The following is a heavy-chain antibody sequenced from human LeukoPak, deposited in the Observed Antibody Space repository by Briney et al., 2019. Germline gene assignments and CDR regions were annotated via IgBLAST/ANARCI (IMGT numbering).Heavy chain of an antibody. J-gene: IGHJ6*04. CDR2: INWNGGST. CDR3: ARGGYCSSTSCYGMDV. CDR1: GFTFDDYG. Sequence: GGSLRLSCAASGFTFDDYGMSWVRQAPGKGLEWVSGINWNGGSTGYADSVKGRFTISRDNAKNSLYLQMNSLRAEDTALYHCARGGYCSSTSCYGMDVWGKGTTVTISS. D-gene: IGHD2-2*01. V-gene: IGHV3-20*01.